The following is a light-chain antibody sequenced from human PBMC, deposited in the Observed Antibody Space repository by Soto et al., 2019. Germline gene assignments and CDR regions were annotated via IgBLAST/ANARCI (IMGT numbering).Light chain of an antibody. CDR2: DAS. Sequence: DLPMTQSPSTLAASVGDRVTITCRASQRVSTWLAWYQQKPGKAPKLLIFDASSLESGVPSRFRGSGSGTEFTLTVSSLQPDDFATYYCLQYNSYPRTFGQGTKVEIK. CDR3: LQYNSYPRT. J-gene: IGKJ1*01. CDR1: QRVSTW. V-gene: IGKV1-5*01.